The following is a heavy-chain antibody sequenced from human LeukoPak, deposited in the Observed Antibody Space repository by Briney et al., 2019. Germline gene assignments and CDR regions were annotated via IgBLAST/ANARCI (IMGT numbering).Heavy chain of an antibody. CDR1: GDIFSTFA. Sequence: QAGGSLRLFCAASGDIFSTFAMSWVRQAPGRGLEWVSGISTISSTFYADSVKGRFTISRDNSKNTLYLQMNSLRAEDTAVYYCARDEAAAGTFDLDIWGQGTMVTVSS. CDR3: ARDEAAAGTFDLDI. J-gene: IGHJ3*02. CDR2: ISTISST. D-gene: IGHD6-13*01. V-gene: IGHV3-23*01.